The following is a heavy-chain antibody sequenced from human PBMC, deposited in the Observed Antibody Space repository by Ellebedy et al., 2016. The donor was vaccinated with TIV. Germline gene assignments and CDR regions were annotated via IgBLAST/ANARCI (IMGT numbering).Heavy chain of an antibody. Sequence: GGSLRLSCAGSEFTFSSYNMNWVRQAPGKGLEWVSSISSGGSYIYYADSVRGRFTISRDDAKDSLFLQMNSLRAEDTAVYYCARGQLRLGELSLAPFDYWGQGTLVTVSS. D-gene: IGHD3-16*02. CDR1: EFTFSSYN. CDR3: ARGQLRLGELSLAPFDY. J-gene: IGHJ4*02. V-gene: IGHV3-21*01. CDR2: ISSGGSYI.